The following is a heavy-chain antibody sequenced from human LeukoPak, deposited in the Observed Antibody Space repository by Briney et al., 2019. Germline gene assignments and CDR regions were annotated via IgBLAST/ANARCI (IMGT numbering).Heavy chain of an antibody. CDR1: GFTFSSYA. CDR3: AKDRGSRPAVRYYYMDV. Sequence: GGSLRLSCAASGFTFSSYAMSWVRQAPGKGLEWVSAISGSGGSTYYADSVKGRFTISRDNSKNTLYLQMNSLRAEDTAVYYCAKDRGSRPAVRYYYMDVWGKGTTVTVSS. D-gene: IGHD2-15*01. CDR2: ISGSGGST. V-gene: IGHV3-23*01. J-gene: IGHJ6*03.